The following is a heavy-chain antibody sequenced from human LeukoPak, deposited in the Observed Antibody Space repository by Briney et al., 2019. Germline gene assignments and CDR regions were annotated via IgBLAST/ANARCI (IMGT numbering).Heavy chain of an antibody. Sequence: QTGGSLRLSCAASGFTVSSNYVSWVRQAPGKGLEWVSVIYRGGGTAYADSVKGRFTISRDNSKNTEYLQMNSLRAEDTAVYYCARDVVYASEIYSYGDCLGQGTLVTVSS. CDR1: GFTVSSNY. V-gene: IGHV3-66*01. CDR2: IYRGGGT. J-gene: IGHJ4*02. D-gene: IGHD3-16*01. CDR3: ARDVVYASEIYSYGDC.